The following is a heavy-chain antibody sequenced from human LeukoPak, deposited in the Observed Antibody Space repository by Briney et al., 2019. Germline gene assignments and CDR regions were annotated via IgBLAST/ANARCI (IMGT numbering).Heavy chain of an antibody. Sequence: SETLSLTCAVSGYSISSGYYWGWTRQPPGKGLEWIGSIYHSGSTYYNPSLKSRVTISVDTSKNQFSLKLSSVTAADTAVYYCARHTYYYDSSGLYYFDYWGQGTLVTVSS. J-gene: IGHJ4*02. CDR3: ARHTYYYDSSGLYYFDY. V-gene: IGHV4-38-2*01. CDR2: IYHSGST. D-gene: IGHD3-22*01. CDR1: GYSISSGYY.